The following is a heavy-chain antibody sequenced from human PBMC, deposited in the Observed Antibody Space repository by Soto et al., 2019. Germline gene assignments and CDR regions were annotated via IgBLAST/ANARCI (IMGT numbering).Heavy chain of an antibody. J-gene: IGHJ5*01. D-gene: IGHD6-25*01. V-gene: IGHV1-8*01. Sequence: XSVKVYCNASGYTFTSYDIDWVRQATGQGLEWMGWMNPNSGNTGYAQRFQGRVTMTRNTSISTAYMELSSLRSEDTAVYYCARDADWFDSWGQGTLVTVSS. CDR2: MNPNSGNT. CDR3: ARDADWFDS. CDR1: GYTFTSYD.